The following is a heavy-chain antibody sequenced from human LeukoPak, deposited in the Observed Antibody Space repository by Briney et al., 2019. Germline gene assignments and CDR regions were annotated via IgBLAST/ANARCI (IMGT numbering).Heavy chain of an antibody. V-gene: IGHV1-18*01. J-gene: IGHJ4*02. Sequence: ASVKVSYKASGYTFTGYGISWVRQAPGQGLEWMGWISAYNGNTNYAQKLQGRVTMTTDTSTSTAYMELRSLRSDDTAVYYCAREGRAVAGKVLDYWGQGTLVTVSS. CDR1: GYTFTGYG. CDR3: AREGRAVAGKVLDY. CDR2: ISAYNGNT. D-gene: IGHD6-19*01.